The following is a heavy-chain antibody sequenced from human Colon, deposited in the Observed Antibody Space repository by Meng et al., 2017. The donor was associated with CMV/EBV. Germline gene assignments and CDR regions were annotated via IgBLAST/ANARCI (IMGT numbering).Heavy chain of an antibody. D-gene: IGHD1-26*01. J-gene: IGHJ4*02. CDR3: ARDRSNIVGATTAFDY. CDR2: IKQDGSER. Sequence: GGSLRLSCAASGFTFSYYWMSWVRQAPGKGLEWVANIKQDGSERYYVDSVKGRFTVSRDNAKNSLYLQLSSLRAEDTAVYYCARDRSNIVGATTAFDYWGQGTLVTVSS. V-gene: IGHV3-7*01. CDR1: GFTFSYYW.